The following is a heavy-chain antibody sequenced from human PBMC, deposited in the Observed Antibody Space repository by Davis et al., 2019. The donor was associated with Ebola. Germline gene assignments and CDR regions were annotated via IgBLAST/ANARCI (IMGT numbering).Heavy chain of an antibody. CDR3: ATRFSNSDGALDI. Sequence: GGSLRLSCAASGFVFSSYVMSWVRRAPGKGLEWVSTPGLSADTYYADSVKGRFTISRDNSKDSLYLQMTSLTVDDTAIYYCATRFSNSDGALDIWGQGTLVTVSS. V-gene: IGHV3-23*01. J-gene: IGHJ3*02. CDR2: PGLSADT. CDR1: GFVFSSYV. D-gene: IGHD1-7*01.